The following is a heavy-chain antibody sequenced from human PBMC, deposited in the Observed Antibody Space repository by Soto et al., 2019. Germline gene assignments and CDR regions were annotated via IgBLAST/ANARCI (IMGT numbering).Heavy chain of an antibody. CDR1: GYTFTGYY. Sequence: ASVKVSCKASGYTFTGYYMHWVRQAPGQGLEWMGWFNPNSGGTNYAQKFQGWVTMTRDTSISTAYMELSRLRSDDTAVYYCAILLGYCSSTSCSADYGMDVWGQGTTVTVSS. D-gene: IGHD2-2*01. CDR3: AILLGYCSSTSCSADYGMDV. J-gene: IGHJ6*02. CDR2: FNPNSGGT. V-gene: IGHV1-2*04.